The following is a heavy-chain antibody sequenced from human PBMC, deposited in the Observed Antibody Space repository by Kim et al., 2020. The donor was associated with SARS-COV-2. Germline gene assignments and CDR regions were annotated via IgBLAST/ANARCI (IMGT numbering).Heavy chain of an antibody. Sequence: FEGRVTITANKSTSTAYMELSSLRSEDTAVYYCARDVYDCVWGSGGYFDYWGQGTLVTVSS. CDR3: ARDVYDCVWGSGGYFDY. D-gene: IGHD3-16*01. V-gene: IGHV1-69*04. J-gene: IGHJ4*02.